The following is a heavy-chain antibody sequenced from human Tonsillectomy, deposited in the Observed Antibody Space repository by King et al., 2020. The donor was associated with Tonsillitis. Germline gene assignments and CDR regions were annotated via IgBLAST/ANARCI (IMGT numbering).Heavy chain of an antibody. V-gene: IGHV3-30-3*01. CDR2: ISYDGSKK. Sequence: VQLVESGGGVVQPGRSLRLSCAASGFAFSTYAMHWVRQAPGKGLEGVAVISYDGSKKYYADSVKGRFTISRDNSKNTLYVQMNSLRAEDTAVYYCARDVLGHCSSTTCYTPLDYWGQGTLVTVSS. D-gene: IGHD2-2*02. CDR1: GFAFSTYA. CDR3: ARDVLGHCSSTTCYTPLDY. J-gene: IGHJ4*02.